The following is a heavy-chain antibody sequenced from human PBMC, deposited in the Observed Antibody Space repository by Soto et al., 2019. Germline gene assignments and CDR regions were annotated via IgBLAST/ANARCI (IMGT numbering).Heavy chain of an antibody. CDR2: FDPEDGGT. J-gene: IGHJ4*02. D-gene: IGHD1-26*01. V-gene: IGHV1-24*01. CDR3: ATSGGKWELDFDY. Sequence: ASVKVSCKVSGYTLTELSMHWVRQAPGKGLEWMGGFDPEDGGTIYAQKFQGRVTMTEDTSTDTAYMELSSLRSEDTAVYYCATSGGKWELDFDYWGQGTLVTVSS. CDR1: GYTLTELS.